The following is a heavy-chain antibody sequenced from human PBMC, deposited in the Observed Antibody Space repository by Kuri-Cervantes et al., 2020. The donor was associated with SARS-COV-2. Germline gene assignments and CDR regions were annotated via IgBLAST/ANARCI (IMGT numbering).Heavy chain of an antibody. J-gene: IGHJ3*02. CDR3: ASEGYCSSTSCYLTPVGDVFDI. Sequence: SETLSLTCAVYGGSFSGYYWSWIRQPPGKGLEWIGEINHSGSTNYNPSLKSRVTISVDTSKNQFSLKLSSVTAADTAVYYCASEGYCSSTSCYLTPVGDVFDIWGQGTMVTVSS. D-gene: IGHD2-2*01. V-gene: IGHV4-34*01. CDR2: INHSGST. CDR1: GGSFSGYY.